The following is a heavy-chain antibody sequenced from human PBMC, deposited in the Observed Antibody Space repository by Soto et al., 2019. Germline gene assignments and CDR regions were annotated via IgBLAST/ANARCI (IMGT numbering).Heavy chain of an antibody. Sequence: GGSLRLSCAASGFTFSSYAMHWVRQAPGKGLEWVAVISYDGSNKYYADSVKGRFTISRDSSKNTLYLQMNSLRAEDTAVYYCARTSCGGSCYSGYYYYGMDVWGQGTTVTVSS. CDR3: ARTSCGGSCYSGYYYYGMDV. D-gene: IGHD2-15*01. V-gene: IGHV3-30-3*01. CDR2: ISYDGSNK. CDR1: GFTFSSYA. J-gene: IGHJ6*02.